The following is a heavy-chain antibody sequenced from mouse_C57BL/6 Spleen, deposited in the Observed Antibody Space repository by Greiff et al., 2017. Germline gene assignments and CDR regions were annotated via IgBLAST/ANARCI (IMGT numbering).Heavy chain of an antibody. D-gene: IGHD1-1*01. CDR2: INPNYGTT. J-gene: IGHJ4*01. CDR1: GYSFTDYN. V-gene: IGHV1-39*01. Sequence: EVQRVESGPELVKPGASVKISCKASGYSFTDYNMNWVKQSNGKSLEWIGVINPNYGTTSYNQKFKGKATLTVDQSSSTAYMQLNSLTSEDSAVYYCARGYYGSSRYYAMDYWGQGTSVTVSS. CDR3: ARGYYGSSRYYAMDY.